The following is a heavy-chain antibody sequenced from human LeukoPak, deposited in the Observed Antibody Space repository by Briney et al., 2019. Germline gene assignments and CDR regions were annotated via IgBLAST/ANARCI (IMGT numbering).Heavy chain of an antibody. D-gene: IGHD3-22*01. Sequence: SETLSLTCTVSGGSISSYYWSWIRQPAGKGLEWIGRIYTSGSTNYNPSLKSRVTISVDTSKNQFSLKLSSVTAADTAVYYCARDYYDSSGPYYYYYMDVWGKGTTVTVSS. V-gene: IGHV4-4*07. CDR1: GGSISSYY. CDR3: ARDYYDSSGPYYYYYMDV. J-gene: IGHJ6*03. CDR2: IYTSGST.